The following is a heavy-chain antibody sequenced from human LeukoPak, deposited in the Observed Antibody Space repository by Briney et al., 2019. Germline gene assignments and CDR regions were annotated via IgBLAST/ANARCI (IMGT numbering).Heavy chain of an antibody. J-gene: IGHJ4*03. CDR3: ARGPTISETGYFDS. D-gene: IGHD1-1*01. CDR2: INYRGDA. CDR1: GGSFSSYY. Sequence: SETLSLTCAVYGGSFSSYYWSWIRQSPGKGLEWIAEINYRGDAKYNASVKSRVTISVDTSKNQFSLKLTSLTAADTAVYFCARGPTISETGYFDSWGQGTLVTVS. V-gene: IGHV4-34*01.